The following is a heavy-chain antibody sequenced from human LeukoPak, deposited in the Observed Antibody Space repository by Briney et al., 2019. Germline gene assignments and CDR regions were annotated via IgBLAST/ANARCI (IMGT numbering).Heavy chain of an antibody. CDR2: IIPIFGTA. CDR1: GGTFSSYA. V-gene: IGHV1-69*05. Sequence: SVKVSCKAPGGTFSSYAISWVRQAPGQGLEWMGGIIPIFGTANYAQKFQGRVTITTDESTSTAYMELSSLRSEDTAVYYCARGPDYYDSSGYGWFDPWGQGTLVTVSS. J-gene: IGHJ5*02. D-gene: IGHD3-22*01. CDR3: ARGPDYYDSSGYGWFDP.